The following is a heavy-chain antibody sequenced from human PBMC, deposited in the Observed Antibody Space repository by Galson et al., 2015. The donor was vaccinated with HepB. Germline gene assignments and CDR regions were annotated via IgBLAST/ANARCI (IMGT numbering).Heavy chain of an antibody. CDR1: GYSFTSYW. J-gene: IGHJ3*02. CDR2: IYPGDSDT. CDR3: ARRLAYCGGDCYAFDI. V-gene: IGHV5-51*03. D-gene: IGHD2-21*02. Sequence: QSGAEVKKPGESLKISCTGSGYSFTSYWIGWVRQMPGKGLEWMGIIYPGDSDTRYSPSFQGQVTISADKSISTAYLQWSSLKASDTAMYYCARRLAYCGGDCYAFDIWGQGTMVTVSS.